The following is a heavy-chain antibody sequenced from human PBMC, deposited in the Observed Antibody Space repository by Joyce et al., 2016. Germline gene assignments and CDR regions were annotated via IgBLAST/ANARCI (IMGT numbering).Heavy chain of an antibody. D-gene: IGHD5-24*01. V-gene: IGHV1-2*04. Sequence: QVQLVQSGAEVKKPGASVKVSCKASGYIFTDYFIHWVRQAPGQGLEWRGWSNPNSGDTHSAQKFQVWVTLSVDTSIRTAYMELRRLKPDDTASYDSARDSNGWGGTIYKGMDVWGQGSTVTVSS. CDR1: GYIFTDYF. J-gene: IGHJ6*02. CDR2: SNPNSGDT. CDR3: ARDSNGWGGTIYKGMDV.